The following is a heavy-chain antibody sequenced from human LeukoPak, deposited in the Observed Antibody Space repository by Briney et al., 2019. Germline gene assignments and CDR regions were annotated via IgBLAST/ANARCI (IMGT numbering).Heavy chain of an antibody. D-gene: IGHD4-17*01. CDR3: ATDLRTVTTFGHYYHGMDD. Sequence: GGSLRLSCAASGFAFSDAWMNWVRQAPGKGLYWVGRIKSKADGATTDYGTTVKGRFTISRDDLKTTFYLQMKSLKTEDTGVYYCATDLRTVTTFGHYYHGMDDWGQGTTVTVSS. CDR1: GFAFSDAW. CDR2: IKSKADGATT. J-gene: IGHJ6*02. V-gene: IGHV3-15*01.